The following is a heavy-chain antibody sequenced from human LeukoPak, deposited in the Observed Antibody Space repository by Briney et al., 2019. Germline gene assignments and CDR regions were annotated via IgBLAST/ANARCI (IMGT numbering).Heavy chain of an antibody. D-gene: IGHD3-10*01. CDR1: GFTFSSYW. CDR2: INSDGSST. J-gene: IGHJ5*02. V-gene: IGHV3-74*01. CDR3: ARDPSRIIMVRGAGFDP. Sequence: GGSLRLSCAASGFTFSSYWMHWVRQAPGKGLVWVSLINSDGSSTSYADSVKGRFTISRDNAKNTLYLQMNSLRAEDTAVYYCARDPSRIIMVRGAGFDPWGQGTLVTVSS.